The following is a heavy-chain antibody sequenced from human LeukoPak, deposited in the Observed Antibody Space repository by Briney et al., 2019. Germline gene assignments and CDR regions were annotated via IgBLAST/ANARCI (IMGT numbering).Heavy chain of an antibody. V-gene: IGHV4-59*01. CDR2: IHYRGYA. J-gene: IGHJ4*02. CDR1: VFSSSNNY. D-gene: IGHD5-12*01. Sequence: SETLSLTCSVPVFSSSNNYWSWIRHSPGKGLEWMGYIHYRGYAYYNPYLESRVTISVDTSQYRFSLKLISVTAADTAIYYCARDVEVATIGHYFDFWGQGILVTVSS. CDR3: ARDVEVATIGHYFDF.